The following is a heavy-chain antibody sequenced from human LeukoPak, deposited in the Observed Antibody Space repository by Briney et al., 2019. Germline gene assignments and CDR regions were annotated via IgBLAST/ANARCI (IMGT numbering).Heavy chain of an antibody. D-gene: IGHD2-15*01. Sequence: SETLSLTCTVSGAPMSNSFWSWIRQPTGKGLEWIGCIYTSGTTNYNPSLKSRVTLSVDTSNNHFSLTLTSVTAADTALYYCARAPSGCGGTCSFDSWGQGTLVTVSS. V-gene: IGHV4-4*07. CDR3: ARAPSGCGGTCSFDS. J-gene: IGHJ4*02. CDR2: IYTSGTT. CDR1: GAPMSNSF.